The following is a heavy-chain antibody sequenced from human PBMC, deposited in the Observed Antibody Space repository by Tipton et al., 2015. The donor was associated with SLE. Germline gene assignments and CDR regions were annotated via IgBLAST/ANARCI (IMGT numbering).Heavy chain of an antibody. CDR3: ASWEASSWMDV. V-gene: IGHV4-39*07. CDR2: IYYSGST. J-gene: IGHJ6*02. CDR1: GGSISSSSYY. Sequence: TLSLTCTVSGGSISSSSYYWGWIRQPPGKGLEWIGSIYYSGSTYYNPSLKSRVTISVDTSKNQFSLKLSSVTVADTAVYYCASWEASSWMDVWGQGTTVTVSS. D-gene: IGHD1-26*01.